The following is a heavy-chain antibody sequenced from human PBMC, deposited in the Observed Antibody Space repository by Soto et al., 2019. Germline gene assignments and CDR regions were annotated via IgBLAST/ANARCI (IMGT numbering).Heavy chain of an antibody. J-gene: IGHJ1*01. CDR3: ARDGIAVAGSAEYFQH. Sequence: GGSLRLSCAASGFTFSSYWMHGVRQAPGKGLVWVSRINSDGSRTTYADSVKGRFTISRDNAKNTLYLQMNSLRAEDTAVYYCARDGIAVAGSAEYFQHWGQGTLVTVSS. CDR1: GFTFSSYW. CDR2: INSDGSRT. V-gene: IGHV3-74*01. D-gene: IGHD6-19*01.